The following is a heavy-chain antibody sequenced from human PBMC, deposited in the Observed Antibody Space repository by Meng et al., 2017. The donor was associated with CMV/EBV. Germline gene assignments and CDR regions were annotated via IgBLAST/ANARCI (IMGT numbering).Heavy chain of an antibody. CDR2: SIPIFGTA. CDR1: GGTFSSYA. J-gene: IGHJ6*02. V-gene: IGHV1-69*05. D-gene: IGHD4/OR15-4a*01. CDR3: ARDKSPRWGGLTTMTRGMDV. Sequence: SVKVSCKASGGTFSSYAISWVRQAPGQGLEWMGGSIPIFGTANYAQKFQGRVTITTDESTSTAYMELSSLRSEDTAVYYCARDKSPRWGGLTTMTRGMDVWGQGTTVTVSS.